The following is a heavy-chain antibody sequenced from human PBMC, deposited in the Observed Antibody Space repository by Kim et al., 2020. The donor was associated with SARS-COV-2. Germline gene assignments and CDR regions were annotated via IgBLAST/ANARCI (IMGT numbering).Heavy chain of an antibody. D-gene: IGHD3-16*01. V-gene: IGHV3-30*01. Sequence: KYYADPVKGRFTITRDNSKNTLYLQMNSLRAEDAAVYYCARDGGTWFDPWGQGTLVTVSS. J-gene: IGHJ5*02. CDR2: K. CDR3: ARDGGTWFDP.